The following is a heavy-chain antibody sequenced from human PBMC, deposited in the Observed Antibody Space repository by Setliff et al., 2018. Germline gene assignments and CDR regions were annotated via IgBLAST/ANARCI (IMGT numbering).Heavy chain of an antibody. CDR2: IYYSGST. CDR3: ARGPTVYYYYGMDV. J-gene: IGHJ6*02. Sequence: SSETLSLTCTVSGGSISSSSYYWGWIRQPPGKGLEWIGSIYYSGSTYYNPSLKSRVTISVDTSKNQFSLKLSSVTAADTAVYYCARGPTVYYYYGMDVWGQGTTVTVSS. V-gene: IGHV4-39*01. CDR1: GGSISSSSYY. D-gene: IGHD4-4*01.